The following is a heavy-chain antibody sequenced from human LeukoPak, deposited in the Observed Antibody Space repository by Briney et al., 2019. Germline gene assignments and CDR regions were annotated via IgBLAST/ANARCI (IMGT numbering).Heavy chain of an antibody. CDR3: ATLGGGSGSYLGFYYFDY. V-gene: IGHV1-46*01. CDR2: INPSGGIT. D-gene: IGHD3-10*01. J-gene: IGHJ4*02. Sequence: ASVKFSCKASGYTFTSYYMHWVRQAPGQGLEWMGIINPSGGITSYAQKFQGRVTMTRDTSTSTVYMELSSLRSEDTAVYYCATLGGGSGSYLGFYYFDYWGQGTLVTVSS. CDR1: GYTFTSYY.